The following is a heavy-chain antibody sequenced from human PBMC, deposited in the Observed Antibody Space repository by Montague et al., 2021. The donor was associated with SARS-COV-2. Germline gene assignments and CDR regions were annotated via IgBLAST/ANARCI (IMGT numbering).Heavy chain of an antibody. J-gene: IGHJ6*03. V-gene: IGHV3-7*05. CDR1: GFTFSSYW. CDR2: IKQDGSEK. CDR3: AREPGPYYDILTGLTVGYMDV. D-gene: IGHD3-9*01. Sequence: SLRLSFSASGFTFSSYWMSWVRQAPGKGLEWVANIKQDGSEKYYVDSVKGRFTISRDNAKNSLYLQMNSLRAEDTAVYYCAREPGPYYDILTGLTVGYMDVWGKGTTATVSS.